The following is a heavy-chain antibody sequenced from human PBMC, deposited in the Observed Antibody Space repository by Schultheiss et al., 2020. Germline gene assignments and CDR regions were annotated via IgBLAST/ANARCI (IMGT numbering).Heavy chain of an antibody. J-gene: IGHJ6*02. Sequence: GESLKISCAASGFTFSSYGMHWVRQAPGKGLEWVAVISYDGSNKYYADSVKGRFTISRDNSKNTPYLQMNSLRAEDTAVYYCARDGVTVTLLPTNYYYYGMDVWGQGTTVTVSS. CDR3: ARDGVTVTLLPTNYYYYGMDV. CDR2: ISYDGSNK. V-gene: IGHV3-30*03. CDR1: GFTFSSYG. D-gene: IGHD4-17*01.